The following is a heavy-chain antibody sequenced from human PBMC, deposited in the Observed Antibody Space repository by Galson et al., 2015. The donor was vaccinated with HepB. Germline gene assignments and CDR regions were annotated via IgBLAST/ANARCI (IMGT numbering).Heavy chain of an antibody. V-gene: IGHV1-46*03. D-gene: IGHD1-26*01. Sequence: SVKVSCKAPGYTFSSYYMHWVRQAPGQGLEWMGIINPSGGSTSYAQKFQGRVTMTRDTSTSTVYMELSSLRSEDTAVYYCARAPLRGDYYYGMDVWGQGTTVTVSS. CDR3: ARAPLRGDYYYGMDV. CDR1: GYTFSSYY. J-gene: IGHJ6*02. CDR2: INPSGGST.